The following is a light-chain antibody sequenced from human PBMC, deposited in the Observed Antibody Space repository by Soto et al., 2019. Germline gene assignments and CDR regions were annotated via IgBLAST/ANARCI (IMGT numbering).Light chain of an antibody. CDR3: CSYAGSSTWV. CDR2: EVN. J-gene: IGLJ2*01. CDR1: SSDVGSYNF. Sequence: QPVLTQPASVSGSPGQSITISCTGTSSDVGSYNFVSWYQHYPGKAPKPLIYEVNKRPSGVSNRFSGSKSGNTASLTISGLQAEDEADYYCCSYAGSSTWVFGGGTQLTVL. V-gene: IGLV2-23*02.